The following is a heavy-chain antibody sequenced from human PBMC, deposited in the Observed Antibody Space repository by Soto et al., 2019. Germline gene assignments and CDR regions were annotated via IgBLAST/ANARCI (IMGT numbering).Heavy chain of an antibody. Sequence: QIQLVQSGAEVKKAGASVKVSRKASGYTFTNYGISWVRQALGQGLEWMGWISAYNDNTNYGQKFQGRVTLTTDTSTRTAYMELRSLTSDDTAVYYCAREGYYYGSGSYSPPRYYGMDVWGQGTTVTVFS. CDR3: AREGYYYGSGSYSPPRYYGMDV. J-gene: IGHJ6*02. V-gene: IGHV1-18*01. CDR1: GYTFTNYG. D-gene: IGHD3-10*01. CDR2: ISAYNDNT.